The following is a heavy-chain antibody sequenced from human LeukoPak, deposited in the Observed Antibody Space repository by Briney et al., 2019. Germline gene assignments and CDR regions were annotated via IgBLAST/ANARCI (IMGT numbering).Heavy chain of an antibody. V-gene: IGHV3-48*03. CDR1: GFTFSSYE. D-gene: IGHD3-22*01. J-gene: IGHJ4*02. CDR2: ISSSGSTI. CDR3: AREAYDSSGYYSAADY. Sequence: PGGSLRLSCAASGFTFSSYEMNWVRQAQGKGLEWVSYISSSGSTIYYADSVKGRFTISRDNAKNSLYLQMNSLRAEDTAVYYCAREAYDSSGYYSAADYWGQGTLVTVSS.